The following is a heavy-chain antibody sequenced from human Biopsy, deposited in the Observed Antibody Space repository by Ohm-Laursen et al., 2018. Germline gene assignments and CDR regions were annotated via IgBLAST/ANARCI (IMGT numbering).Heavy chain of an antibody. CDR2: ISNIGST. Sequence: GTLSLICPVSGASVTSGSYYWSWIRQPPGKGLEWLGYISNIGSTNYNPSLKSRVTISVDTSKNHFSLKLTSVTAADTAVYYCARESALAGDFDSWGQGTLVTVSS. J-gene: IGHJ4*02. CDR1: GASVTSGSYY. CDR3: ARESALAGDFDS. V-gene: IGHV4-61*01. D-gene: IGHD6-19*01.